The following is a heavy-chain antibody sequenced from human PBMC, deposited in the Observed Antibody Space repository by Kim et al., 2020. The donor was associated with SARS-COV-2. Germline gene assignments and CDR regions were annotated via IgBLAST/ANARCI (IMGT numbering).Heavy chain of an antibody. CDR3: ARGGQDHKHGMDV. J-gene: IGHJ6*02. V-gene: IGHV3-21*01. CDR1: GFTFSSYS. CDR2: ISSSSSYI. Sequence: GGSLRLSCAASGFTFSSYSMNWVRQAPGKGLEWVSSISSSSSYIYYADSVKGRFTISRDNAKNSLYLQMNSLRAEDTAVYYCARGGQDHKHGMDVWGQGTTVTVSS. D-gene: IGHD3-16*01.